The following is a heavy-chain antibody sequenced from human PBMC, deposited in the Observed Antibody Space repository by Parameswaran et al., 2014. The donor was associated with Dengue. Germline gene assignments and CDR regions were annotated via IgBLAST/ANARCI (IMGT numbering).Heavy chain of an antibody. J-gene: IGHJ4*02. D-gene: IGHD3-3*01. CDR3: TFGVVTHFDY. V-gene: IGHV4-59*01. CDR2: IYYSGST. Sequence: VRQAPGKGLEWIGYIYYSGSTNYNPSLKSRVTISVDTSKNQFSLKLSSVTAADTAVYYCTFGVVTHFDYWGQGTLVTVSS.